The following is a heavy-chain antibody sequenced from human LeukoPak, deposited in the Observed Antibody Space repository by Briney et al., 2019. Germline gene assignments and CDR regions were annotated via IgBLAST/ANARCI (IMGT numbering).Heavy chain of an antibody. V-gene: IGHV3-9*01. CDR3: AKETPGYCSSTSCPNWFDP. J-gene: IGHJ5*02. CDR1: GFTFDDYA. CDR2: ISWNSGSI. D-gene: IGHD2-2*01. Sequence: GRSLRLSCAASGFTFDDYAMHWVRQAPGKGLEWVSGISWNSGSIGYADSVKGRFTISRDNAKNSLYLQMNSLRAEDTAVYYCAKETPGYCSSTSCPNWFDPWGQGTLVTVSS.